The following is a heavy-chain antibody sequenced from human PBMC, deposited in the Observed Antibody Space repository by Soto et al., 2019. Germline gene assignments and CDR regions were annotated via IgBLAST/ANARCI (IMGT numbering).Heavy chain of an antibody. J-gene: IGHJ4*02. CDR1: GYIFIHCF. D-gene: IGHD1-26*01. Sequence: QVQLVQSGAEMKQPGASVKLSCQASGYIFIHCFMHWVRQAPGQGLEWMGGINPSSGTTTYAQKLQGRVTVTRDTSTSTVYMELSSLGSGDTAMYYCARSLGETTSLFDYWGQGSLVTGS. V-gene: IGHV1-46*01. CDR3: ARSLGETTSLFDY. CDR2: INPSSGTT.